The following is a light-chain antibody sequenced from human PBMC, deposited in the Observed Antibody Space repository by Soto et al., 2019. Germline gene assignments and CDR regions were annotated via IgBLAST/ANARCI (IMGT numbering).Light chain of an antibody. V-gene: IGKV3-15*01. Sequence: EIVMTQSPATLSLSPGERATLSCRASQSVSNDLSWYQQRPGQAPRLLIYDASTRVTGIPARFSGSGSGTYFTLTISSLQSEDFAVYYCQQYYNWPPLTFGAGTKVEF. CDR3: QQYYNWPPLT. CDR1: QSVSND. CDR2: DAS. J-gene: IGKJ1*01.